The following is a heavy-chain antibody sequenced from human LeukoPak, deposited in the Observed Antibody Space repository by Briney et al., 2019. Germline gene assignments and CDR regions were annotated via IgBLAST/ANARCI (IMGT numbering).Heavy chain of an antibody. J-gene: IGHJ6*02. V-gene: IGHV5-51*01. Sequence: RGESLKISCEGSGYTFTNFWIGWVRQMPGKGLEWMGIVSPSDSDTRYSPSFQGQVTISADKSITTAYLQWSSLKASDTAMYYCARLLVATIGYYYGMDVWGQGTTVTVSS. CDR2: VSPSDSDT. D-gene: IGHD5-12*01. CDR1: GYTFTNFW. CDR3: ARLLVATIGYYYGMDV.